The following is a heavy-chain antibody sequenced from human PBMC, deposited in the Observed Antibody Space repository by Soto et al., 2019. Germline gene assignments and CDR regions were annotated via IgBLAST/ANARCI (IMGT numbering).Heavy chain of an antibody. Sequence: QVQLVESGGGVVQPGRSLRLSCAASGFTFSSYAMHWVRQAPGKGLEWVAVISYDGSNKYYADSVKGRFTISRDNSKNTLYLQMNSLRAEDTAVYYCAQDGGDGHGPTSRFDYWGQGTLVTVSS. D-gene: IGHD1-26*01. V-gene: IGHV3-30-3*01. CDR1: GFTFSSYA. CDR3: AQDGGDGHGPTSRFDY. J-gene: IGHJ4*02. CDR2: ISYDGSNK.